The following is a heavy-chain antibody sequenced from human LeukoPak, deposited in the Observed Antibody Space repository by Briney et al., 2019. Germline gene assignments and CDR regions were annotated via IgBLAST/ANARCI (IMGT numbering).Heavy chain of an antibody. CDR2: IYSGGGT. CDR3: ARGGERLAATRY. D-gene: IGHD6-13*01. Sequence: PGGSLRLSSAASGFTFSFYAMSWVRQAPGKGLEWVSVIYSGGGTYYSDSVKGRFTISTDNSKNTLYLQMNSLRAEDTAVYYCARGGERLAATRYWGQGTLVTVSS. J-gene: IGHJ4*02. CDR1: GFTFSFYA. V-gene: IGHV3-66*01.